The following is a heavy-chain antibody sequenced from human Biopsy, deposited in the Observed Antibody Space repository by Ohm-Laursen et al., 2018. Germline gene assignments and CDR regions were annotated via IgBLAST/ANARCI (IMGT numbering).Heavy chain of an antibody. D-gene: IGHD3-10*01. Sequence: SLRLSCTASGFTFSSYSIVWVRQAPGKGLEWVSSITSRTSSTYYADSVKGRVTISRDNANNSVSLQMNNLRVDDTAVYYCARWYGDLFYYYNGMDVWGQGTTVTVSS. CDR1: GFTFSSYS. V-gene: IGHV3-21*01. J-gene: IGHJ6*02. CDR2: ITSRTSST. CDR3: ARWYGDLFYYYNGMDV.